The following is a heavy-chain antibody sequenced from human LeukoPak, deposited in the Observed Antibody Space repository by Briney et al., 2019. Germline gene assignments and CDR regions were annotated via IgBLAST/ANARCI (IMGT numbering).Heavy chain of an antibody. CDR2: ICYSGGT. CDR3: ARAGRYSAYEDY. J-gene: IGHJ4*02. D-gene: IGHD5-12*01. V-gene: IGHV4-59*01. CDR1: GDSISGCY. Sequence: SETLSLTCTVSGDSISGCYWSWIRQPPGKGLEWIGYICYSGGTNYNPSLKSRVTISVDTSKNQFPLKLSSVTAADTAVYYCARAGRYSAYEDYWGQGTLVTVSS.